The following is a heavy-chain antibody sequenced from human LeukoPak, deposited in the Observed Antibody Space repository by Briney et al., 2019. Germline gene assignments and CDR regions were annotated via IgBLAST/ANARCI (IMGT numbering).Heavy chain of an antibody. J-gene: IGHJ5*02. Sequence: HAGGSLRLSCAASGFTFSSYAMSWVRQAPGKGLEWVSAISGSGGSTYYADSVKGRFIIARDNSKNTLYLQMNSLRAEDTAVYYCAKDHTSSSWYPGVWFDPWGQGTLVTVSS. CDR1: GFTFSSYA. CDR2: ISGSGGST. V-gene: IGHV3-23*01. D-gene: IGHD6-13*01. CDR3: AKDHTSSSWYPGVWFDP.